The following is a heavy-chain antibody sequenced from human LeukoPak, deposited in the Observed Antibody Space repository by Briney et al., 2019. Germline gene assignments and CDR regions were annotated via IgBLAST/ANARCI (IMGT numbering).Heavy chain of an antibody. D-gene: IGHD5-18*01. CDR2: IWYDGSNK. CDR1: GFTFSSYG. Sequence: GGSLRLSCAASGFTFSSYGMHWVRQAPGKGLEWVAVIWYDGSNKYYADSVKGRFTISRDNSKNTLYLQMNSLRAEDTAVYYCARDEARGYSYGNYWGQGTLVTVSA. V-gene: IGHV3-33*01. CDR3: ARDEARGYSYGNY. J-gene: IGHJ4*02.